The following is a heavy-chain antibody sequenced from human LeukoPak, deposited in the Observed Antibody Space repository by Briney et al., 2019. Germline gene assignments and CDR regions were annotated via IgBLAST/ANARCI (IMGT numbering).Heavy chain of an antibody. CDR3: ARESMATVTHDY. J-gene: IGHJ4*02. V-gene: IGHV3-30-3*01. CDR1: GFTFSSYA. CDR2: ISYDGSNK. Sequence: PGGSLRLSCAASGFTFSSYAVGWVRQAPGKGLGWVAVISYDGSNKYYADSVKGRFTISRDNSQNTLYLQTNSLRAEDTAVHYCARESMATVTHDYWGQGTLVTVSS. D-gene: IGHD4-17*01.